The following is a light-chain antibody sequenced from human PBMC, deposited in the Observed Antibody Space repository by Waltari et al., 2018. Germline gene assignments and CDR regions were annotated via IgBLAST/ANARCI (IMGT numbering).Light chain of an antibody. CDR2: DAS. J-gene: IGKJ1*01. CDR1: QSISNN. V-gene: IGKV1-39*01. CDR3: QQSYSIPQT. Sequence: IQLIHCPTSLPAPAGLSFTTTCRASQSISNNLNWYQQKSGKAPKRLIYDASSLQSGVPSRFSGSGSGTDFTLTISSLQPEDFATYYCQQSYSIPQTFGQGTKVEIK.